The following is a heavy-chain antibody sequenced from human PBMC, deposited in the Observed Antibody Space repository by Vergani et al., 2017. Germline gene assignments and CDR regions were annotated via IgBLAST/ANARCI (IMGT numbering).Heavy chain of an antibody. CDR1: GGSISSYY. Sequence: QVQLQESGPGLVKPSETLSLTCTVSGGSISSYYWSWIRQPPGKGLEWIGYIYYSGSTNYNPSLKSRVTISVDTSKNQFSLKLSSVTAADTAVYYCATTPVRGVIGGGWFDPWGQGTLVTVSS. CDR3: ATTPVRGVIGGGWFDP. J-gene: IGHJ5*02. V-gene: IGHV4-59*08. D-gene: IGHD3-10*01. CDR2: IYYSGST.